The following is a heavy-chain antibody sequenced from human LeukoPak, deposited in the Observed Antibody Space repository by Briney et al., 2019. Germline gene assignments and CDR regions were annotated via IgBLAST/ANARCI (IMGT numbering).Heavy chain of an antibody. Sequence: SETLSLTCTVSGGSISSSSYYWGWIRQPPGKGLEWIGSIYYSVSTYYNPSLKGRVTISVDTSKNQFSLKLSSVTAADTAVYYCARGRRYCSGGSCASSWFDPWGQGTLVTVSS. CDR1: GGSISSSSYY. J-gene: IGHJ5*02. V-gene: IGHV4-39*07. D-gene: IGHD2-15*01. CDR2: IYYSVST. CDR3: ARGRRYCSGGSCASSWFDP.